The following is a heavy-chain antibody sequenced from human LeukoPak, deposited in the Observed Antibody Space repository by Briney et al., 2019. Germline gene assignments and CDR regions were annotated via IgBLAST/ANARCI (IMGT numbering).Heavy chain of an antibody. Sequence: PGGSLRLSCAGSGFPFSDHYMDWVRQAPGKGLEWVGRTRNKARSYTTDYAASVKGRFTISRDASKNSVYLQMNSLKTEDTAVYYRARTYYDILTGIRDFDYWGQGTLVTVSS. CDR3: ARTYYDILTGIRDFDY. CDR2: TRNKARSYTT. J-gene: IGHJ4*02. CDR1: GFPFSDHY. V-gene: IGHV3-72*01. D-gene: IGHD3-9*01.